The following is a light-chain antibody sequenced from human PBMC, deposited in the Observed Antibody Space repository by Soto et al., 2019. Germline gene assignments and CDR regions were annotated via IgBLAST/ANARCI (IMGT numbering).Light chain of an antibody. J-gene: IGLJ2*01. Sequence: QSVLTQPPSASGSPGQSVTISCTGTSSDVGGYNYVSWYQQHPGKAPKLMIFEVNTRPSGVSNRFSGSKSGNTASLTISGLQTEDEADYYCTSYTTSGTTYVVFGGGTKLTVL. CDR2: EVN. CDR3: TSYTTSGTTYVV. V-gene: IGLV2-14*01. CDR1: SSDVGGYNY.